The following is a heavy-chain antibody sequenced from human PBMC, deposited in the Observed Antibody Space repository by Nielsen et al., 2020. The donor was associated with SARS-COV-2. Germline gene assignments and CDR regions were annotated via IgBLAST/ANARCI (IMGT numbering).Heavy chain of an antibody. CDR1: GFTFSSYW. Sequence: GGSLRLSCAASGFTFSSYWMSWVRQAPGKGLEWVANIKQDGSEKYYVDSVKGRFTISRDNAKNSLYLQMNSLRAEDTAVYYCARAPGLYGSGSPYYMDVWGKGTTVTVSS. J-gene: IGHJ6*03. CDR3: ARAPGLYGSGSPYYMDV. V-gene: IGHV3-7*01. CDR2: IKQDGSEK. D-gene: IGHD3-10*01.